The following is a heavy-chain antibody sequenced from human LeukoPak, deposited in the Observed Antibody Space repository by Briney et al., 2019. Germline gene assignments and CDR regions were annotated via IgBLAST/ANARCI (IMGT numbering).Heavy chain of an antibody. V-gene: IGHV4-34*01. CDR3: ARGGVVVPAAIRQDYYYYYYGMDV. Sequence: SETLSLTCAVYGGSFSGYYWSWIRQPPGKGLEWIGEINHSGSTNYSPSLKSRVTISVDTSKNQFSLKLSSVTAADTAVYYCARGGVVVPAAIRQDYYYYYYGMDVWGQGTTVTVSS. D-gene: IGHD2-2*02. CDR1: GGSFSGYY. J-gene: IGHJ6*02. CDR2: INHSGST.